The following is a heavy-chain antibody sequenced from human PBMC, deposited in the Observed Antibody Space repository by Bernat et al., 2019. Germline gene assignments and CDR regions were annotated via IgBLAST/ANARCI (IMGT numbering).Heavy chain of an antibody. D-gene: IGHD3-22*01. V-gene: IGHV2-5*02. Sequence: QITLKESGPTLVKPTQTLTLTCTFPGFSLSTGGMGVGWIRQPPGKALEWLALIHWDDDKCYSPSLRNRLTITKDTSKNQVVLIMTNIDPVDTPTYYCVHGIRAASRTYYDDCWGQGILVTVSS. CDR3: VHGIRAASRTYYDDC. CDR2: IHWDDDK. J-gene: IGHJ4*02. CDR1: GFSLSTGGMG.